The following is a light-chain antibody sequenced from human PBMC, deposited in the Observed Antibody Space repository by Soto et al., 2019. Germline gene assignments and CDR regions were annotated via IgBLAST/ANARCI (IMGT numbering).Light chain of an antibody. J-gene: IGKJ1*01. CDR2: DAS. V-gene: IGKV1-5*01. CDR3: KNFESAPKT. CDR1: QSISGW. Sequence: DIQMTQSPSTLSASVGDRVTITCRASQSISGWLVWYQQKPGKAAKLLIYDASSLEGGVTSRFRGRGSGIEFTLTNSSLQTDDFATYYCKNFESAPKTFGQGTKVDI.